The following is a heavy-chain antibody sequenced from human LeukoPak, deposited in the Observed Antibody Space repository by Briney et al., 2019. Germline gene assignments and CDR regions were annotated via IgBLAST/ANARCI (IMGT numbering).Heavy chain of an antibody. CDR1: GFTFSDYY. Sequence: AGSLSLSCAASGFTFSDYYMSWIRQAPGKGLEWVSYISRSSSDTNYADSVKGRFTIARDNAKNSPYLQMNSLRAEDTAVYYCARGLTTVTSLASYWGQGTLVTVSS. CDR3: ARGLTTVTSLASY. V-gene: IGHV3-11*05. D-gene: IGHD4-17*01. CDR2: ISRSSSDT. J-gene: IGHJ4*02.